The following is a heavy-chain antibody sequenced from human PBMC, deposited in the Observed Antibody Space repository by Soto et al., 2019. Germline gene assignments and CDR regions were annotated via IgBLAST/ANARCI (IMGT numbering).Heavy chain of an antibody. V-gene: IGHV4-34*01. J-gene: IGHJ6*03. CDR1: GGSFSGYY. CDR2: INHSGST. Sequence: SETLSLPCAVYGGSFSGYYWSWIRQPPGKGLEWIGEINHSGSTNYNPSLKSRVTISVDTSKNQFSLKLSSVTAADTAVYYCARGLKPRAYYYYYMDVWGKGTTVTVSS. CDR3: ARGLKPRAYYYYYMDV.